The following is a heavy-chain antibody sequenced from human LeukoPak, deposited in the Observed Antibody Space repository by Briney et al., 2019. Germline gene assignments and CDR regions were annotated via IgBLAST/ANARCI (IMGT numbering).Heavy chain of an antibody. CDR3: ALTTVNVSYYYYMDV. J-gene: IGHJ6*03. CDR1: GGSFSGYY. CDR2: INHSGST. V-gene: IGHV4-34*01. D-gene: IGHD4-17*01. Sequence: SETLSLTCAVYGGSFSGYYWSWIRQPPGKGLEGMGEINHSGSTNYNPSLKSRVTISVDTSKNQFSLKLSSVTAADTAVYYCALTTVNVSYYYYMDVWGKGTTVTISS.